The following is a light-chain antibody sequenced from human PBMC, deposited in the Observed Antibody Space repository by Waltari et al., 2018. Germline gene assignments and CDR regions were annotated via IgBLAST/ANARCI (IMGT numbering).Light chain of an antibody. Sequence: QSVLTQPPSVSGAPGQRVTISCTGSSPNLGAGYDVHWFQQLPGTAPKLLIYGNNNRPSGVPDRFSGSKSGTSASLAISGLQAEDEADYHCQSYDSSLSGAWVFGGGTKLTVL. CDR2: GNN. CDR1: SPNLGAGYD. V-gene: IGLV1-40*01. CDR3: QSYDSSLSGAWV. J-gene: IGLJ3*02.